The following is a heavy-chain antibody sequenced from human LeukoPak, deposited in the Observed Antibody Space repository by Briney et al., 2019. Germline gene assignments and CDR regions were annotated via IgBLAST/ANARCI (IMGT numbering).Heavy chain of an antibody. CDR3: ARDMSTAVTPISYAFDV. V-gene: IGHV1-2*02. CDR2: INHNSGGT. CDR1: GYTFTGYY. D-gene: IGHD4-23*01. Sequence: ASVKVSCKASGYTFTGYYMHWVRQAPGQGLEWMGWINHNSGGTSYAQKFQGRVTMTRDTFISTAYMELSRLTSDDTAVYYCARDMSTAVTPISYAFDVWGQGTMVTVSS. J-gene: IGHJ3*01.